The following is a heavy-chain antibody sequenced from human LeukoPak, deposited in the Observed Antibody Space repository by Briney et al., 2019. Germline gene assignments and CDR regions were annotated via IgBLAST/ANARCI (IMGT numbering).Heavy chain of an antibody. CDR3: ASRPHSSSSGWSSWDV. CDR2: INTNSGNP. Sequence: ASVKVSCKASGYTFTSYAMNWVRQAPGQGLEWMGWINTNSGNPTYAQGFTGRFVFSLDTSVSTAYLQISSLKAEDTDVYYCASRPHSSSSGWSSWDVWGKGTTVTVSS. CDR1: GYTFTSYA. J-gene: IGHJ6*04. D-gene: IGHD6-6*01. V-gene: IGHV7-4-1*02.